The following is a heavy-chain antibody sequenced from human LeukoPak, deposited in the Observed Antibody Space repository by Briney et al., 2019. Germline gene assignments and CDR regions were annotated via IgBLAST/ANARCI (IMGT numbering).Heavy chain of an antibody. J-gene: IGHJ4*02. CDR2: IYYSGST. CDR1: GYSISAISN. V-gene: IGHV4-38-2*02. D-gene: IGHD1-26*01. Sequence: SETLSLTCTVSGYSISAISNWGWIRQSPGKGLEWIGSIYYSGSTYYNPSLKSRVTISVDTSKNQFSLKLSSVTAADTAVYYCARGIVGATCDYWGQGTLVTVSS. CDR3: ARGIVGATCDY.